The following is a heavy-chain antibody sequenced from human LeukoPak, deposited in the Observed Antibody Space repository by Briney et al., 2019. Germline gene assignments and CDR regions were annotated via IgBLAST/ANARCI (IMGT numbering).Heavy chain of an antibody. CDR1: GFTFSGYW. J-gene: IGHJ4*02. CDR3: AREEGIDGSGYYYVLGQ. V-gene: IGHV3-7*01. D-gene: IGHD3-22*01. Sequence: PGGSLRVSCAASGFTFSGYWMSWVRQAPGKGVEWVANIKQDGSEKYYVDSVKGRFTISRDNAKNSVYLQMNRLRGEDTAAYYCAREEGIDGSGYYYVLGQWGQGTLVTVSS. CDR2: IKQDGSEK.